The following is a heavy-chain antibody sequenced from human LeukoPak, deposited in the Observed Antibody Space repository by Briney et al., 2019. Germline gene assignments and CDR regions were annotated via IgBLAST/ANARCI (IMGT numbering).Heavy chain of an antibody. CDR1: GFPFSSYP. CDR3: ARDARGDAFDI. V-gene: IGHV3-23*01. CDR2: ITASGDST. J-gene: IGHJ3*02. Sequence: GGSLRLSCAGSGFPFSSYPISWVRQPPGKGLEWVSAITASGDSTYSADSVKGRFTISRDNSKNTLYLQMNSLRAEDTAVYYCARDARGDAFDIWGQGTMVTVSS.